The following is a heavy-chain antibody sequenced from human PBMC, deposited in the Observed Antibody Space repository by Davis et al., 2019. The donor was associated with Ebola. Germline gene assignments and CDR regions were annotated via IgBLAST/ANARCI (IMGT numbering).Heavy chain of an antibody. V-gene: IGHV4-39*01. CDR3: ARSPHPYGSSWFFDH. Sequence: SETLSLTCTVSGGSISTDNYFWAWIRQSPGQGPEYIGSVYHSGSAYYNPSLKSRVTIFVDTSKNQFSLDLSSVTAADTAVYYCARSPHPYGSSWFFDHWGQGTLVTVSS. D-gene: IGHD6-13*01. CDR2: VYHSGSA. CDR1: GGSISTDNYF. J-gene: IGHJ4*02.